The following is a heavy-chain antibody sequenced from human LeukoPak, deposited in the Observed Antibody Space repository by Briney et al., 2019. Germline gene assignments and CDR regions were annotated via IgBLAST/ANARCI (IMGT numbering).Heavy chain of an antibody. CDR3: ARGYSSASDAFDI. CDR1: GFTFSSYW. D-gene: IGHD6-19*01. V-gene: IGHV3-7*01. CDR2: IKQDGSEK. Sequence: PGGSLRLSCAASGFTFSSYWMSWVRQAPGKGLEWVANIKQDGSEKYYVDSVKGRFTISREKAKNSVYVQMNSLRAEDTAVYYCARGYSSASDAFDIWGQGTMVTVSS. J-gene: IGHJ3*02.